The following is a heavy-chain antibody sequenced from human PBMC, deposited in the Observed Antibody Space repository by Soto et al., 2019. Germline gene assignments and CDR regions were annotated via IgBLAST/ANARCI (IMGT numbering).Heavy chain of an antibody. CDR2: INHSGST. J-gene: IGHJ5*02. CDR3: ARARAAAVPAYNWFDP. Sequence: SETLSLTCAVYGGSFSGYYWSWIRQPPWKGLEWIGEINHSGSTNYNPSLKSRVTISVDTSKNQFSLKLSSVTAADTAVYYCARARAAAVPAYNWFDPWGQGTLDIVSS. D-gene: IGHD6-13*01. V-gene: IGHV4-34*01. CDR1: GGSFSGYY.